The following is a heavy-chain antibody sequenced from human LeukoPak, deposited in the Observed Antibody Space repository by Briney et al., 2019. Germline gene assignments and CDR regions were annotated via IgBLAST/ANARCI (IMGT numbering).Heavy chain of an antibody. J-gene: IGHJ4*02. CDR2: IYPGDSDT. V-gene: IGHV5-51*01. CDR3: ARYYCSSTSCYWFDY. D-gene: IGHD2-2*01. CDR1: GYSLTSYW. Sequence: GGSLRLSCKGSGYSLTSYWIGWVRQMPGKGLEWMGIIYPGDSDTRYSPSFQGQVTISAVKSISTAYLQWSSLKASDTAMYYCARYYCSSTSCYWFDYWGQGTLVTVSS.